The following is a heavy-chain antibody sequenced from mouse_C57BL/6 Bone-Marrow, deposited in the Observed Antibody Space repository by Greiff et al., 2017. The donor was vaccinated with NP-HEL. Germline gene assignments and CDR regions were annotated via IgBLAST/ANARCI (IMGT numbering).Heavy chain of an antibody. CDR3: ARGYYGSSENAMDY. J-gene: IGHJ4*01. CDR1: GFTFSSYA. V-gene: IGHV5-4*01. Sequence: EVHLVESGGGLVKPGGSLKLSCAASGFTFSSYAMSWVRQTPEKRLEWVATISDGGSYTYYPDNVKGRFTISRDNAKNNLYLQMSHLKSEDTAMYYCARGYYGSSENAMDYWGQGTSVTVSS. CDR2: ISDGGSYT. D-gene: IGHD1-1*01.